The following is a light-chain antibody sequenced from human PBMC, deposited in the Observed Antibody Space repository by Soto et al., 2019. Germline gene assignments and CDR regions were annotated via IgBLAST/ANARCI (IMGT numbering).Light chain of an antibody. J-gene: IGLJ3*02. CDR2: GNN. V-gene: IGLV1-40*01. CDR1: SSNIGAGYY. Sequence: QSVLTQPPSVSGAPGQRVTISCTGSSSNIGAGYYVHWYKQLPGTAPKLLIFGNNNRPSGVPDRFSGSKFGPSASLAITGLQDDDEADYYCQSYDRSLSGTVLGGGTKVTVL. CDR3: QSYDRSLSGTV.